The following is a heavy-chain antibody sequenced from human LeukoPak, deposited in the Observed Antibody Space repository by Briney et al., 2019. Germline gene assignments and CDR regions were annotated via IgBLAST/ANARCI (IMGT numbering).Heavy chain of an antibody. CDR2: IYYDGSNQ. Sequence: GGSLRLSCVVSGLSFRNYGMHWVHQAPGKGLEWVAVIYYDGSNQYYADSVKGRFTVSRDNAKNTLYLQMDSLRAEDTAVYYCATDRNSGKYYDCWGQGTLVTVSS. CDR3: ATDRNSGKYYDC. J-gene: IGHJ4*02. D-gene: IGHD1-26*01. V-gene: IGHV3-33*01. CDR1: GLSFRNYG.